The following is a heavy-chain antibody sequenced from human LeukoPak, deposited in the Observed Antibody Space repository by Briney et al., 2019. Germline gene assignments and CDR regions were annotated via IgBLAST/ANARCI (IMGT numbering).Heavy chain of an antibody. J-gene: IGHJ6*02. Sequence: PGGSLRLSCAASGFTFSSYAMHWVRQAPGKGLEWVAAISYDGSREYYADSVKGRFTTSRDNSKNTLFLQMNSLRAEDTAVYYCARGNSVVNYYYGMDVWGQGTTVTVSS. V-gene: IGHV3-30-3*01. CDR1: GFTFSSYA. CDR3: ARGNSVVNYYYGMDV. CDR2: ISYDGSRE. D-gene: IGHD2-2*01.